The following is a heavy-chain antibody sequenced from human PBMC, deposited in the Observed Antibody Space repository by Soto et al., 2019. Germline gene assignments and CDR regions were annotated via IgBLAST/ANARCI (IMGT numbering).Heavy chain of an antibody. D-gene: IGHD3-22*01. J-gene: IGHJ4*02. CDR3: ARNLFDSRGYPPAV. V-gene: IGHV4-4*02. CDR2: IFHTGNT. Sequence: QVQLQESGPGLVKPSGTLSLTCTISGVSISSGKWWSWVRQPPGEGLEWIGEIFHTGNTDYKPSLKSRVSILVDKSKNQFSLNLDSVTAADTAVYYCARNLFDSRGYPPAVWGQGILVTVSS. CDR1: GVSISSGKW.